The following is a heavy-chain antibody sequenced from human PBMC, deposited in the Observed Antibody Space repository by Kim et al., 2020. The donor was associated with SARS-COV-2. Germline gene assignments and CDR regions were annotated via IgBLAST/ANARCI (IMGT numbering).Heavy chain of an antibody. CDR2: INHSGST. D-gene: IGHD6-13*01. CDR1: GGSFSGYY. Sequence: SETLSLTCAVYGGSFSGYYWSWIRQPPGKGLEWIGEINHSGSTNYNPSLKSRVTISVDTSKNQFSLKLSSVTAADTAVYYCASGVQQLVGWYYYYGMDVWGQGTTVTVSS. J-gene: IGHJ6*02. CDR3: ASGVQQLVGWYYYYGMDV. V-gene: IGHV4-34*01.